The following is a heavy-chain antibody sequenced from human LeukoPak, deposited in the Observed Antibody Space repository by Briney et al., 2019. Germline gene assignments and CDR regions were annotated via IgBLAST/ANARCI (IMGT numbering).Heavy chain of an antibody. J-gene: IGHJ3*02. V-gene: IGHV3-23*01. CDR3: AKDDYDFWSGYYNEADAFDI. CDR2: ISGSGSST. CDR1: GFTFRVYA. D-gene: IGHD3-3*01. Sequence: GGSLRLSCAASGFTFRVYAMTWVRQAPGKGLEWVSGISGSGSSTYSADSVKGRFTISRDNSNNTLYLQMNSLRAEDTAVYYCAKDDYDFWSGYYNEADAFDIWGQGTMVTVSS.